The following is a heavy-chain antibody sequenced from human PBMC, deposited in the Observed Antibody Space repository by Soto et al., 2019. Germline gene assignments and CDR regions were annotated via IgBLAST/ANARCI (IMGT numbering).Heavy chain of an antibody. CDR2: IRSKDNSYAT. J-gene: IGHJ6*02. Sequence: GGSLRLSCAGSGFDFSGSTIHWVRQASGKGLEWVGRIRSKDNSYATAYAVSVKGRFFIARDDSKTTAYLQMNSLKIDDTAVYYCFRESCVSYHGMDVWGQGTMVTVSS. V-gene: IGHV3-73*01. CDR1: GFDFSGST. D-gene: IGHD2-15*01. CDR3: FRESCVSYHGMDV.